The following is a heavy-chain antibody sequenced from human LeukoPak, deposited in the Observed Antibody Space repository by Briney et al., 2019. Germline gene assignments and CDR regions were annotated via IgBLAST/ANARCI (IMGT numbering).Heavy chain of an antibody. CDR2: INSDGSST. Sequence: HTGGSLRLSCAASGFTFSSYWMHWVRQAPGKGLVWVSRINSDGSSTSYADSVKGRFTISRDNAKNTLYLQMNSLRPEDMAVYYCTKDLEFSSSWYRGSFDYWGQGTLVTVSS. CDR1: GFTFSSYW. CDR3: TKDLEFSSSWYRGSFDY. V-gene: IGHV3-74*01. D-gene: IGHD6-13*01. J-gene: IGHJ4*02.